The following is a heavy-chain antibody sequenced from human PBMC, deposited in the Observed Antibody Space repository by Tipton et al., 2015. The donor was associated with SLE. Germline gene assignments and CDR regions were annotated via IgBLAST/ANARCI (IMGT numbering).Heavy chain of an antibody. Sequence: TLFLTCTVSGGSITSGSYYWSWIRQPAGKGLEWIGRIYSSGSTNSNPSLRSRVTISVDTSKNQFSLKLSSVTAADTAVYYCAREGISSESVDFWGQGTLVTVSS. V-gene: IGHV4-61*02. CDR3: AREGISSESVDF. CDR1: GGSITSGSYY. CDR2: IYSSGST. J-gene: IGHJ4*02. D-gene: IGHD6-6*01.